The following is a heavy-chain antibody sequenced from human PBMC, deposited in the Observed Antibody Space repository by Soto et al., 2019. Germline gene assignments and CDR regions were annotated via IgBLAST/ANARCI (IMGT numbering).Heavy chain of an antibody. J-gene: IGHJ4*02. CDR2: INPKSGGT. D-gene: IGHD1-26*01. CDR3: ASGSYSDY. V-gene: IGHV1-2*06. CDR1: GYSFTGSY. Sequence: ASVKVSCKASGYSFTGSYIHWVRQAPGQGFECMGRINPKSGGTDFAQEFQGRVTMTRDTSITTAYMELSRLTSDDTAVYYCASGSYSDYWGQGTRVTVS.